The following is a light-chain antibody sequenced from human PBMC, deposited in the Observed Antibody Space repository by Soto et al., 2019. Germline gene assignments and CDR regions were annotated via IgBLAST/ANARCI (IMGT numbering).Light chain of an antibody. CDR1: SGHSSYA. CDR2: LNNDGSH. Sequence: QPVLTQSPSASASLGASVKLTCTLSSGHSSYAIAWHQKQPGKGPRYLMDLNNDGSHTKGDGIPDRFSGSSSGAESYLIISCLQSEDEADYFCQTWGTGFQVFGGGTKLTVL. CDR3: QTWGTGFQV. J-gene: IGLJ2*01. V-gene: IGLV4-69*01.